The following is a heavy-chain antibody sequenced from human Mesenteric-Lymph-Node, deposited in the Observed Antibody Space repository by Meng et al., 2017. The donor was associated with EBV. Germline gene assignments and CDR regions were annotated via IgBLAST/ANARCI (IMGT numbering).Heavy chain of an antibody. D-gene: IGHD5-18*01. CDR2: ISYSGST. V-gene: IGHV4-39*07. J-gene: IGHJ4*02. CDR3: ARGCLDTAMVDYYFDY. Sequence: LRLQDSGPRLGKPLEPLPLPFTVPGGSISSIRYYWGWIRQPPGKGLEWIGSISYSGSTYSNPSLKSRVTISVDTSKTQFSLKLSSVTAADTAVYYCARGCLDTAMVDYYFDYWGQGTLVTVSS. CDR1: GGSISSIRYY.